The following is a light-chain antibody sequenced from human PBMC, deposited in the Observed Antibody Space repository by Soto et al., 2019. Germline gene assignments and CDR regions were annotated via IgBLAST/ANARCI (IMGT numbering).Light chain of an antibody. CDR1: QGINTY. J-gene: IGKJ2*01. CDR2: HTS. CDR3: QQYDSITST. Sequence: DIQMPQSPSSLSASVGDRVTITCQASQGINTYLKWYQQKSGKPPKLLIYHTSNLETGVPSRFSGSGSGTNLSFTISSLQTKDIATYNCQQYDSITSTFGQGTKLEIK. V-gene: IGKV1-33*01.